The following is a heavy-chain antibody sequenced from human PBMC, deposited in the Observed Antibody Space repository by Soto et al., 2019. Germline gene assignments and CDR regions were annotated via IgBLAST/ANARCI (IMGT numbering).Heavy chain of an antibody. V-gene: IGHV4-34*01. CDR2: IHHSGST. Sequence: VQLQQWGAGLLKPSETLSLTCAVYGGSFSGYYWSWIRQPPGQGLEWIGEIHHSGSTNYTPSLKRRGTRSVDTSKNQFSRKLSSVTAADTAVYYCARGSFRIYDSSGYYYVNWGQGTLGTVSS. CDR3: ARGSFRIYDSSGYYYVN. J-gene: IGHJ4*02. CDR1: GGSFSGYY. D-gene: IGHD3-22*01.